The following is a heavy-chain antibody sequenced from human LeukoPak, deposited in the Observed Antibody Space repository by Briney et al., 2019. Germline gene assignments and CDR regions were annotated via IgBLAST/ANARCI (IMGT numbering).Heavy chain of an antibody. CDR1: GYTFSGYY. D-gene: IGHD2-21*01. CDR3: ARGIVVVIAIISMDV. Sequence: ATVKVSCKASGYTFSGYYMHWVRQAPGQGLEWMGWINPDSGGTNYAQKFQGRVTMTRDTSISTAYMELSRLRCDDTAVYYCARGIVVVIAIISMDVWGKGTTVTVSS. J-gene: IGHJ6*03. V-gene: IGHV1-2*02. CDR2: INPDSGGT.